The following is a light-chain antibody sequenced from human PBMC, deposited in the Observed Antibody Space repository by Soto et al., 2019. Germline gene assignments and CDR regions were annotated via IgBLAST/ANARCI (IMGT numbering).Light chain of an antibody. V-gene: IGKV3-11*01. CDR3: QQRSNWPIT. CDR2: DAF. Sequence: EIQLTQSPSTLSLSVGERATLTCRASQSVSSYLAWYQQKPGQAPRLLIYDAFNRHTGIPARFSGSGFGTDSTLTISSLEPEDFAIYYCQQRSNWPITFGQGTRLENK. CDR1: QSVSSY. J-gene: IGKJ5*01.